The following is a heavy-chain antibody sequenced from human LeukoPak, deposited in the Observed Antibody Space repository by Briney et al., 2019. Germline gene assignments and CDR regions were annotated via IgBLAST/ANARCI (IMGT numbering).Heavy chain of an antibody. D-gene: IGHD3-22*01. CDR1: GFTFSSYA. V-gene: IGHV3-30-3*01. Sequence: GGSLRLSCAASGFTFSSYAMHWVRQAPGKGLEGVAVISYDGSNKYYADSVKGRFTISRDNSKNTLYLQMNSLRAEDTAVYYCARGRITMIVVGDDAFDIWGQGTMVTVSS. CDR2: ISYDGSNK. CDR3: ARGRITMIVVGDDAFDI. J-gene: IGHJ3*02.